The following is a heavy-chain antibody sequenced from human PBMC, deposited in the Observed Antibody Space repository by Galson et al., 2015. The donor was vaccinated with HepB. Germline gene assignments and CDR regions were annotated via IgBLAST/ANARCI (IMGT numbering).Heavy chain of an antibody. V-gene: IGHV3-33*06. CDR1: GFTFSSYG. D-gene: IGHD5-12*01. J-gene: IGHJ6*02. CDR2: IWYDGSNI. CDR3: AKWADIVATYGMDV. Sequence: SLRLSCAASGFTFSSYGMHWVRQAPGKGLEWVAVIWYDGSNIYYADSVKGRSNISRDNSKNALYLQMNRLRAEDTAVYYCAKWADIVATYGMDVWGQGTTVTVSS.